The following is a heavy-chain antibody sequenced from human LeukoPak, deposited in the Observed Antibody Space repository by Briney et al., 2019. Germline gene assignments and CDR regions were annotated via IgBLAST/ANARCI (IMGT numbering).Heavy chain of an antibody. CDR1: GFTFISYG. Sequence: PGGSLRLSCAASGFTFISYGFHWVRQAPGKGREWVAFIQYDGSSKSYSDSVKGRFTVSRDNSKNTLYLQMNSLRAADTAVYYCARDRGSGSYGFDLWGQGTLVTVSS. D-gene: IGHD1-26*01. CDR2: IQYDGSSK. CDR3: ARDRGSGSYGFDL. V-gene: IGHV3-30*02. J-gene: IGHJ5*02.